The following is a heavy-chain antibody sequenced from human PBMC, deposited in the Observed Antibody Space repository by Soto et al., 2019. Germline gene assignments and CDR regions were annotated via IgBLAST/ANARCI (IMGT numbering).Heavy chain of an antibody. CDR1: GFTFRTSA. J-gene: IGHJ5*02. V-gene: IGHV3-23*01. CDR3: AKCTYYDIPTRFDP. CDR2: ISGSGGST. Sequence: GASLRPSFGPSGFTFRTSALSRVRQAPGVGLEWVSAISGSGGSTYYADSVKGRFTISRDNSKNTLYLQMNSLRAEDTAVYYCAKCTYYDIPTRFDPWGQGTLVTVSS. D-gene: IGHD3-9*01.